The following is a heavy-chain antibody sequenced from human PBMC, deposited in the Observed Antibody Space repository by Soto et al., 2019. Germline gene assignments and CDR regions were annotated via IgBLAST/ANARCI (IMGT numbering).Heavy chain of an antibody. CDR1: GFTFSTCV. CDR3: AKGLINGRWYAED. D-gene: IGHD6-13*01. CDR2: ITDSGSGT. J-gene: IGHJ4*02. V-gene: IGHV3-23*01. Sequence: EVHLLESGGGLVNPGESLRLSCGASGFTFSTCVMTWVRQAPGKGLEWVSCITDSGSGTYYADSVKGRFTISRDNSKDTMYLQMNNLRAEDTGVYYCAKGLINGRWYAEDWGQGTLVTVSS.